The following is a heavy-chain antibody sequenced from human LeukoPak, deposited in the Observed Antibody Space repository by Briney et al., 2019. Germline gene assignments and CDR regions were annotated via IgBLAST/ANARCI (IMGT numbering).Heavy chain of an antibody. CDR3: AGLVTYGYYRV. V-gene: IGHV4-39*01. CDR1: SGSFSSSSYF. CDR2: INYSGTT. Sequence: SETLSLACTVSSGSFSSSSYFCGRIRQCPGMGLEWIATINYSGTTYYNPSLQSRVTISVDTSKNQFSLKLSSVTAADTAVYYCAGLVTYGYYRVWGQGTLVTVSS. J-gene: IGHJ4*02. D-gene: IGHD3-22*01.